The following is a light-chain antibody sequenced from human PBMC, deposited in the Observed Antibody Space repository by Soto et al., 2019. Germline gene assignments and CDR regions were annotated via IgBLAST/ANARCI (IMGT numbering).Light chain of an antibody. Sequence: EIVVTQSPATLSVSPGERATLSCRASQSVSSNLAWYQQKPGQAPRLLIYGASTRATGIPARFSGSGSGTEFTLTISSLQSEDFAVYYCQQYNNFGQGTKV. CDR1: QSVSSN. CDR3: QQYNN. CDR2: GAS. V-gene: IGKV3-15*01. J-gene: IGKJ1*01.